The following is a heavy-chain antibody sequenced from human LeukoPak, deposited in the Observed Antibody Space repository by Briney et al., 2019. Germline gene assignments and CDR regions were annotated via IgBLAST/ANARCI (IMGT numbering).Heavy chain of an antibody. Sequence: ASVKVSCKASGYTFTGYYMHWVRQAPGQGLEWMGWINPNSGGTNYAQKFQGRVTMTRDTSISTAYMELSRLRSDDTAVYYCARGFSRYGSGSYKYYFDYWGQGTQVTVSS. V-gene: IGHV1-2*02. CDR3: ARGFSRYGSGSYKYYFDY. CDR1: GYTFTGYY. J-gene: IGHJ4*02. D-gene: IGHD3-10*01. CDR2: INPNSGGT.